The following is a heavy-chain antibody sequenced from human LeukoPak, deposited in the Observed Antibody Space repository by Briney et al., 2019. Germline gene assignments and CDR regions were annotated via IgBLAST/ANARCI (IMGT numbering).Heavy chain of an antibody. J-gene: IGHJ2*01. V-gene: IGHV4-61*01. CDR1: GGSISSGSYY. CDR2: IYYSGST. D-gene: IGHD4-17*01. CDR3: ARFTVTTSWYFDL. Sequence: PSETLSLTCTVSGGSISSGSYYWSWIRQPPGKGLEWIGYIYYSGSTNYNPSLKSRVTISVDTSKNQFSLKLSSVTAADTAVYYCARFTVTTSWYFDLWGRGTLVTVSS.